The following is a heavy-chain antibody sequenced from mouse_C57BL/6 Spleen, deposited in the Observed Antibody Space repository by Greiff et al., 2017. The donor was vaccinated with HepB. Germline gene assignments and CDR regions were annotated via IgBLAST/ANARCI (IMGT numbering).Heavy chain of an antibody. V-gene: IGHV1-61*01. CDR1: GYTFTSYW. D-gene: IGHD1-1*01. CDR3: ARVYYGSRGYFDY. Sequence: QVQLQQPGAELVRPGSSVKLSCKASGYTFTSYWMDWVKQRPGQGLEWIGNIYPSDSETHYKQKFKDKATLTVDKASNTAYMQLSSLTSEDTAVYYCARVYYGSRGYFDYWGQGTTLTVSS. J-gene: IGHJ2*01. CDR2: IYPSDSET.